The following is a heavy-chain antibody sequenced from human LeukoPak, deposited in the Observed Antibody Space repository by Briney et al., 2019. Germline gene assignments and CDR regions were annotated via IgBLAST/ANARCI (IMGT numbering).Heavy chain of an antibody. CDR3: TSEISSASNY. CDR1: GGSISSSSYY. Sequence: SETLSITCTVSGGSISSSSYYWGWIRQPPGEGLEWIGSIYYTGSTYYSPSLKSRVTISADTSKNEFSLKLSSVTAADTAVYYCTSEISSASNYWGQGTLVTVSS. CDR2: IYYTGST. J-gene: IGHJ4*02. V-gene: IGHV4-39*01. D-gene: IGHD6-6*01.